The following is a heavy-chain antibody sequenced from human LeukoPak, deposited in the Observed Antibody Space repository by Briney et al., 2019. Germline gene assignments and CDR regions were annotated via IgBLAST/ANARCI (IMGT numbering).Heavy chain of an antibody. Sequence: PSETLSHTCAVYGGSFSGYYWSWIRPPPGKGLGWIGEINHSGSTNYNPSLKSRVTISVDTSKNQFSLKLSSVTAADTAVYYCARESAYAYYDYVWGSYRYPRRNWFDPWGQGTLVTVSS. CDR1: GGSFSGYY. D-gene: IGHD3-16*02. CDR2: INHSGST. V-gene: IGHV4-34*01. J-gene: IGHJ5*02. CDR3: ARESAYAYYDYVWGSYRYPRRNWFDP.